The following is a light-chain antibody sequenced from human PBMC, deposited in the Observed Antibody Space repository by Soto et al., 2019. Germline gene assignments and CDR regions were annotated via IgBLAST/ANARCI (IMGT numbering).Light chain of an antibody. CDR1: SSDVGGYNY. Sequence: QSALTQPASVSGSPGQSITISCTGTSSDVGGYNYVSWYQQHPGKAPKLMIYEVSNRPSGVSNRFSGSKSGNTAPLTISGLQAEDEADYYCSSSTSSDTLLFGGGTKVTVL. J-gene: IGLJ2*01. CDR3: SSSTSSDTLL. CDR2: EVS. V-gene: IGLV2-14*01.